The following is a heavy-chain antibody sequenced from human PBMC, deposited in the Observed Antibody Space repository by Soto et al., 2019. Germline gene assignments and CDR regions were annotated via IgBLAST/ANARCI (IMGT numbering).Heavy chain of an antibody. J-gene: IGHJ4*02. V-gene: IGHV3-21*01. Sequence: GGSLRLSCAASGFTFSSYSMNWVRQAPGKGLEWVSSISSSSSYIYYADSVKGRFTISRDNAKNSLYLQMNSLRAEDTAVYYCARDRRAGSSSRYYFDYWGQGTLVTVSS. D-gene: IGHD6-6*01. CDR2: ISSSSSYI. CDR3: ARDRRAGSSSRYYFDY. CDR1: GFTFSSYS.